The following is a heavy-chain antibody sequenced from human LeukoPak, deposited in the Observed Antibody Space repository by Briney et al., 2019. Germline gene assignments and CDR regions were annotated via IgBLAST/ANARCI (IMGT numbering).Heavy chain of an antibody. Sequence: GESLKISCKGSGYSFTSYWIGWVRQMPGKGLEWMGIIYPGDSDTRYSLSFQGQVTISADKSISTAYLQWSSLKASDTAMYYCARRPYYYDSSGLDGYFDYWGQGTLVTVSS. J-gene: IGHJ4*02. CDR2: IYPGDSDT. D-gene: IGHD3-22*01. V-gene: IGHV5-51*01. CDR3: ARRPYYYDSSGLDGYFDY. CDR1: GYSFTSYW.